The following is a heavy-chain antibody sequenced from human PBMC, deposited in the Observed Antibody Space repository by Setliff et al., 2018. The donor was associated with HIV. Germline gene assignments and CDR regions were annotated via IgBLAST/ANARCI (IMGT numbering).Heavy chain of an antibody. CDR1: GFTFSSYS. D-gene: IGHD3-16*01. CDR3: ARDLIWGFDY. CDR2: ISGSGSRV. V-gene: IGHV3-48*01. J-gene: IGHJ4*02. Sequence: GGSLRLSCAASGFTFSSYSMNWVRQSPGKGLEWVSYISGSGSRVDYADSVKGRFTVSRDNARSSLYLQVNSLRSDDTAVYYCARDLIWGFDYWGQGTPVTVS.